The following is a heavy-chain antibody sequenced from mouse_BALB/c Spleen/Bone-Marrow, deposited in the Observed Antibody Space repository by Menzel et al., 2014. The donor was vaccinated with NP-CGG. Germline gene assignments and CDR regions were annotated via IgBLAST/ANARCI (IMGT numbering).Heavy chain of an antibody. J-gene: IGHJ2*01. CDR2: INPGIGGT. Sequence: LVESGDELVRPGTSVKVSCKASGYAFTNYLIEWFKQRPGQGLEWIGRINPGIGGTTYNAKFKGKATPAADKSSTTAYMQLSSLTSDDSAVYFCARFTRDYWGQGTTLTVSS. CDR1: GYAFTNYL. CDR3: ARFTRDY. V-gene: IGHV1-54*01.